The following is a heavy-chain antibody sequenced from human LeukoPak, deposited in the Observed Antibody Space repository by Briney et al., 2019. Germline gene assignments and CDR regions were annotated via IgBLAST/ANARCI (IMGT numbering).Heavy chain of an antibody. J-gene: IGHJ4*02. CDR3: ARHGDYYDTSGYYNDY. V-gene: IGHV5-10-1*01. Sequence: GKSLKISCKGSGYSFTSYWISWVRQMPGKGLEWMGKIDPSDSYTKYSPSFQGHVTISTDKSISTAYLQWSSLKASDTAMYYCARHGDYYDTSGYYNDYWGQGTLVTVSS. D-gene: IGHD3-22*01. CDR2: IDPSDSYT. CDR1: GYSFTSYW.